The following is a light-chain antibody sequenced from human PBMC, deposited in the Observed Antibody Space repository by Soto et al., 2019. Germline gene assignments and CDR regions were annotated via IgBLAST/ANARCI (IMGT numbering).Light chain of an antibody. CDR1: QSGLYSSNNKND. CDR3: QQYYGAPFT. V-gene: IGKV4-1*01. J-gene: IGKJ3*01. Sequence: DIVMTQSPDSLAVSLGERATINCKSSQSGLYSSNNKNDLAWYQQKPGQPPRLLIYWASTRESGVPDRFSGSGSGTDFTLTISSLQAEDVAVYYCQQYYGAPFTFGPGTTVDIK. CDR2: WAS.